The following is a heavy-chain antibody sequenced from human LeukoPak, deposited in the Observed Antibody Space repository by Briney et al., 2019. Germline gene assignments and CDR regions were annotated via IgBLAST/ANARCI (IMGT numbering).Heavy chain of an antibody. CDR1: GFTFSDHY. J-gene: IGHJ4*02. CDR2: ISSGSTYT. CDR3: ARVGRTWYSFGY. Sequence: GGSLRLSCEVSGFTFSDHYMSWIRQAPGKRLEWVSYISSGSTYTNYADSVEGRLTISRDNAKNSLYLQMNSLRAEDTAVYYCARVGRTWYSFGYWGQGTLVTVSS. D-gene: IGHD6-13*01. V-gene: IGHV3-11*05.